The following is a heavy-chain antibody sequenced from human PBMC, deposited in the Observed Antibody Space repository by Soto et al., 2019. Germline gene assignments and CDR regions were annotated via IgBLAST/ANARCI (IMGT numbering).Heavy chain of an antibody. CDR3: ARRLTAYYYGMDG. CDR1: GYSFTRYW. CDR2: IYPGDSDT. J-gene: IGHJ6*02. V-gene: IGHV5-51*01. Sequence: GESLKISCKGSGYSFTRYWIGWVRQMPGKGLEWMGIIYPGDSDTRYSPSFQGQVTISADKSISTAYLQWSSLKASATALYYCARRLTAYYYGMDGWGQGTTVPV.